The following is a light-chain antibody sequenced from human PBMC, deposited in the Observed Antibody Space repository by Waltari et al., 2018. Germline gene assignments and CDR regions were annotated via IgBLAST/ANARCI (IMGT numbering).Light chain of an antibody. J-gene: IGKJ2*01. CDR2: AAT. CDR1: QNIRNF. Sequence: DIQMTQSPSSLSASVGDRVPITCRARQNIRNFLNWYQQKPGKAPRLLIYAATTLQTGVPARFSGNRSGTDFTLTIRDLQPEDFATYSCQQSYSTPYTFGQGTKMEI. CDR3: QQSYSTPYT. V-gene: IGKV1-39*01.